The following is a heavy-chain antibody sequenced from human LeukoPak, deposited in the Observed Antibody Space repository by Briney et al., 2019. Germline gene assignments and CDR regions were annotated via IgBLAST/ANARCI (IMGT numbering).Heavy chain of an antibody. CDR2: ISGSGGST. J-gene: IGHJ4*02. D-gene: IGHD2-2*01. V-gene: IGHV3-23*01. Sequence: GGSLSCSCAASGFTCSSYAMSWVRQAPGKGLEGVSAISGSGGSTYYADSGKGRFTVARDNSQNTLHLQTNSLRAEGTAVYYCAKVAVPAAMRAFFFDYWGQETLVTVSS. CDR1: GFTCSSYA. CDR3: AKVAVPAAMRAFFFDY.